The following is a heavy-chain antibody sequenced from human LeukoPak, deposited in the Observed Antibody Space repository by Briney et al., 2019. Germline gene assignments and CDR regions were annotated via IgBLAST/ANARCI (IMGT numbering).Heavy chain of an antibody. J-gene: IGHJ6*03. CDR1: GYSFSNYW. V-gene: IGHV5-51*01. Sequence: PGESLKISCKGSGYSFSNYWIGWVRQMPGKGLDWMGIIYPGDSDTRYSPSFEGQVTISADKSISTAYLQWSSLKASDTALYYCARHRNTEGNYYYMDVWGRGTTVTVSS. D-gene: IGHD1-14*01. CDR3: ARHRNTEGNYYYMDV. CDR2: IYPGDSDT.